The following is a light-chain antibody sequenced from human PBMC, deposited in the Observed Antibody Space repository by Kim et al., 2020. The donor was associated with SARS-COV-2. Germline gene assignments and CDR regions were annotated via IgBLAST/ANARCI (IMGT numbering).Light chain of an antibody. CDR2: GVS. J-gene: IGKJ5*01. Sequence: SPGDRATLSCRDSQGVDDRYFAWHQQKPGQAPRVLIYGVSSRATGIPDRFTGSGSGTDFSLTISRLEPEDFAVYYCQQYSRAPDTFGQGTRLEIK. CDR1: QGVDDRY. CDR3: QQYSRAPDT. V-gene: IGKV3-20*01.